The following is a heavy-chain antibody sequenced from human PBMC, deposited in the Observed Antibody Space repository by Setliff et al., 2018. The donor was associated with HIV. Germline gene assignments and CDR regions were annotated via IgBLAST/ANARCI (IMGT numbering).Heavy chain of an antibody. Sequence: TCAVSDGSVSSPSYYWGWIRQPPGKGLEWIGSVYNSGITFKNPSLKSRVSISVDRSGNQFSLRLTSVTAADTAVYYCATCRHRPSNWFDPWGQGTVVTVS. CDR2: VYNSGIT. J-gene: IGHJ5*02. V-gene: IGHV4-39*07. CDR1: DGSVSSPSYY. CDR3: ATCRHRPSNWFDP.